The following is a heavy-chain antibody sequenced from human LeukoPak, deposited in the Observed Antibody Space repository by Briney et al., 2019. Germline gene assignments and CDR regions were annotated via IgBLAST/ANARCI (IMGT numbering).Heavy chain of an antibody. Sequence: PGGSLRLSCAASGFTFSSYWMSWVRQAPGKGLEWVASIKQDGSEKYYADSVKGRFTISRDNSKNSLYLQMNSLRAEDTAVYYCARDTKPTTVEHFDYWGQGTLVTVSS. V-gene: IGHV3-7*01. CDR1: GFTFSSYW. CDR2: IKQDGSEK. D-gene: IGHD4-23*01. J-gene: IGHJ4*02. CDR3: ARDTKPTTVEHFDY.